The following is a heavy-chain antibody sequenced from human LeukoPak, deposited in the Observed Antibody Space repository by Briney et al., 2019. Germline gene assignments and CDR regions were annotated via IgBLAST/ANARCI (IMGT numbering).Heavy chain of an antibody. Sequence: GGSLRLSCAASGFTFSTYAIHWVRQAPGKGLEWVAVISYDGSYKYYADSVKGRFTISRDNSKNTLYLQMNSLRSDDTAVYYCASLVGAKEKWFDPWGQGTLVTVSS. D-gene: IGHD1-26*01. CDR3: ASLVGAKEKWFDP. V-gene: IGHV3-30-3*01. J-gene: IGHJ5*02. CDR2: ISYDGSYK. CDR1: GFTFSTYA.